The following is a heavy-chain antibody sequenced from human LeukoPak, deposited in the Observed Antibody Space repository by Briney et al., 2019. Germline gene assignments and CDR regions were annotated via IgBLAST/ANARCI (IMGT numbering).Heavy chain of an antibody. D-gene: IGHD3-10*01. J-gene: IGHJ5*02. V-gene: IGHV4-59*08. Sequence: SSETLSLTCTVSGGSISSYYWSWIRQPPGKGLEWIGYIHYSGNTNYNPSLKSRVTISLVTSKNQFSLKLSSVTAADTAVYYCARHRITMVRGVIDWFDPWGQGTLVTVSS. CDR2: IHYSGNT. CDR3: ARHRITMVRGVIDWFDP. CDR1: GGSISSYY.